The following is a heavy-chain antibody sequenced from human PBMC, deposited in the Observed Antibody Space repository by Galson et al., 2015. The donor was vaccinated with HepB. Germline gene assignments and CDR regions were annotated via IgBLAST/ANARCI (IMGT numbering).Heavy chain of an antibody. CDR1: GYIFTRYW. D-gene: IGHD5-12*01. V-gene: IGHV5-51*01. CDR2: VYPGDSDT. Sequence: QSGAEVKKPGESLKISCEASGYIFTRYWIGWVRQMPGQGLEWMGIVYPGDSDTRYSPSFQGHVTISADKSINTAYLQWSSLKASDTAIYYCARGLREFDYWGQGTLVTVSS. CDR3: ARGLREFDY. J-gene: IGHJ4*02.